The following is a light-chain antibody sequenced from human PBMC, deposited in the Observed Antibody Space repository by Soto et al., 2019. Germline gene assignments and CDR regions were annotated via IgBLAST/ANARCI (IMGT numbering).Light chain of an antibody. CDR1: QSVSSSY. J-gene: IGKJ1*01. CDR3: QQYGSSPST. Sequence: ENVLTQSPAPPSFSPGERATLSLGASQSVSSSYLAWYQQKPGLAPRLLIYDASSRATGIPDRFSGSGSGTDFTLTISRLEPEDFAVYYCQQYGSSPSTFGQGTKVDIK. V-gene: IGKV3D-20*01. CDR2: DAS.